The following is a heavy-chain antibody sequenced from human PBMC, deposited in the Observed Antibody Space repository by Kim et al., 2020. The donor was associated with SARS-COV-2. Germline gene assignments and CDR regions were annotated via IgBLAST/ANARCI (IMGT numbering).Heavy chain of an antibody. CDR3: TRPIAAAGTLDWFDP. Sequence: GGSLRLSCAASGFTFSGSAMHWVRQASGKGLEWVGRIRSKANSYATAYAASVKGRFTISRDDSKNTAYLQMNSLKTEDTAVYYCTRPIAAAGTLDWFDPWGQGTLVTVSS. J-gene: IGHJ5*02. D-gene: IGHD6-13*01. CDR1: GFTFSGSA. CDR2: IRSKANSYAT. V-gene: IGHV3-73*01.